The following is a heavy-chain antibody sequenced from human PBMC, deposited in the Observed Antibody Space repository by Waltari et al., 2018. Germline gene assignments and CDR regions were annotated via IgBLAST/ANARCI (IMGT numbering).Heavy chain of an antibody. CDR3: ARQKRSGSLQCDP. Sequence: QVQLVQSGAEVKKPGASVKVSCKASGYTFTSYAMHWVRQAPGQRLEWMGWINAGNGNTKDSQKFQGRVTITRDTAASTAYMELSSLRSEDTAVYYCARQKRSGSLQCDPWGQGTLVTVSS. CDR2: INAGNGNT. D-gene: IGHD3-10*01. V-gene: IGHV1-3*01. CDR1: GYTFTSYA. J-gene: IGHJ5*02.